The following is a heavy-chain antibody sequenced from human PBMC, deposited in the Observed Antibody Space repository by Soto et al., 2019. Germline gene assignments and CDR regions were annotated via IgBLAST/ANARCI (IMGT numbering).Heavy chain of an antibody. V-gene: IGHV3-73*01. CDR3: TRQLGYCSGGSCYSGNYYYYYGMDV. D-gene: IGHD2-15*01. Sequence: PGGSLRLSCAASGFTFSGSAMHWVRQASGKGLEWVGRIRSKANSYATAYAASVKGRFTISRDDSKNTAYLQMNSLKTEDTAVYYCTRQLGYCSGGSCYSGNYYYYYGMDVWGQGTTVTVSS. J-gene: IGHJ6*02. CDR1: GFTFSGSA. CDR2: IRSKANSYAT.